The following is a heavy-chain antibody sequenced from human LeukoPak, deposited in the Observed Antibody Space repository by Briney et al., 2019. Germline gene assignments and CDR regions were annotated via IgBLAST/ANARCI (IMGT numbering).Heavy chain of an antibody. D-gene: IGHD2-8*01. V-gene: IGHV3-30-3*01. Sequence: PGGSLRLSCAASGFTFSSYAMHWVRQAPGKGLEWVAVISYDGSNKYYADSVKGRFTISRDNSKNTLYLQMNSLRAEDTAVYYCARDQAWYYFDYWGQGTLVTVSS. CDR2: ISYDGSNK. CDR1: GFTFSSYA. J-gene: IGHJ4*02. CDR3: ARDQAWYYFDY.